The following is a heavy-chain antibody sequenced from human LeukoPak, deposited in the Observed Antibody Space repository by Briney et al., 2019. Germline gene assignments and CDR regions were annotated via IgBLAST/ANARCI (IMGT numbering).Heavy chain of an antibody. V-gene: IGHV2-5*02. CDR3: AHRAEMAPGGRNYYFDY. CDR1: GFSLSTSGVG. D-gene: IGHD5-24*01. Sequence: SGPTLVNPTQTLTLTCTFSGFSLSTSGVGVGWIRQPPGKALEWLALIYWDDDKRYSPSLKSRLTITKDTSKNQVVLTMTSMDPVDTATYYCAHRAEMAPGGRNYYFDYWGQGTLVTVSS. J-gene: IGHJ4*02. CDR2: IYWDDDK.